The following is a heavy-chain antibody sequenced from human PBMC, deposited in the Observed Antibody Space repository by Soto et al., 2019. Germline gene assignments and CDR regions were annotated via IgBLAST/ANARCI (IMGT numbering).Heavy chain of an antibody. D-gene: IGHD6-6*01. CDR2: FSSRRSTI. CDR3: ARPEYSSSSYGMDV. V-gene: IGHV3-48*02. CDR1: GFTFSSYS. Sequence: EVQLVESGGGLVQPGGSLRLSCAASGFTFSSYSMNWLRQAPGKGLEWVAYFSSRRSTIYYADSVKGRFTISRNNAQNSLYPQMNSLRDEDTAVYYCARPEYSSSSYGMDVWGQGTTVTVSS. J-gene: IGHJ6*02.